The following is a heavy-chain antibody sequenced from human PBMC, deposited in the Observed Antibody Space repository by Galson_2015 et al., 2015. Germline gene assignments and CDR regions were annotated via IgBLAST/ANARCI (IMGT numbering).Heavy chain of an antibody. V-gene: IGHV4-39*07. CDR1: GGSISSSSYY. CDR2: IYYSGST. D-gene: IGHD1-26*01. CDR3: ARVKWELLGFDY. J-gene: IGHJ4*02. Sequence: SETLSLTCTVSGGSISSSSYYWGWIRQPPGKGLEWIGSIYYSGSTYYNPSLKSRVTISVDTSKNQFSLKLSSVSAADTAVYYCARVKWELLGFDYWGQGTLVTVPS.